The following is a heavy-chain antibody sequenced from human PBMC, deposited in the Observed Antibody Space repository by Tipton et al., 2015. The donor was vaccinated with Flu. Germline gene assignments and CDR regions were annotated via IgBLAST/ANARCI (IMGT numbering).Heavy chain of an antibody. CDR2: IFHTGNT. CDR1: GDSIRSDYY. CDR3: ARHYYDASGYQYFDH. Sequence: TLSLTCTVSGDSIRSDYYWGWIRQPPGKGLEWIGNIFHTGNTYYNPSLKSRVAISLDTSKNQFSLRLSSVTAADTAVYFCARHYYDASGYQYFDHWGQGTLVTVSS. D-gene: IGHD3-22*01. V-gene: IGHV4-38-2*02. J-gene: IGHJ4*02.